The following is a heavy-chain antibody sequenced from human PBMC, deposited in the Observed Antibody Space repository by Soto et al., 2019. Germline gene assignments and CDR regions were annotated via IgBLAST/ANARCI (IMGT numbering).Heavy chain of an antibody. CDR2: ISGSGGST. D-gene: IGHD3-16*01. Sequence: SGGSMRLSCAASGLNFISYAMSWVRQAPGKGLEWVSAISGSGGSTYYADSVKGRFTISRDNSKNTLYLQMNSLRAEDTAVYYCATSMMYYFDYWGQGTLVTSPQ. J-gene: IGHJ4*02. V-gene: IGHV3-23*01. CDR3: ATSMMYYFDY. CDR1: GLNFISYA.